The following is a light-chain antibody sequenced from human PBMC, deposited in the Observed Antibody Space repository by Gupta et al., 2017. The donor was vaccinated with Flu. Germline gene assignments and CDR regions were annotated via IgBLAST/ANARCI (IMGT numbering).Light chain of an antibody. Sequence: QTVVTQAPSFSVSPGGTVTPTSGLTPGSVSNDFYPNWYQQTPGQPPRTLIYNTHSRSSGVPDRFSGSILGNRAALTITGAQAEDESDYYCALFLSTGGWVFGGGTKLAVL. CDR3: ALFLSTGGWV. J-gene: IGLJ3*02. V-gene: IGLV8-61*01. CDR1: PGSVSNDFY. CDR2: NTH.